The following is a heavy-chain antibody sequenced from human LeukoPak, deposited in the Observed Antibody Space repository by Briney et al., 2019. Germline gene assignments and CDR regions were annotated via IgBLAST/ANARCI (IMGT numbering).Heavy chain of an antibody. J-gene: IGHJ5*02. Sequence: GGSLRLSCAASGLSFSSYAMHWVRQAPGKGLEGLAVISYDGSNEYYPDSVKGRFTISRDNSKNTLYLQMNSLRAEDTAVYYCASDSSGSYNWFDPWGQGTLVTVSS. CDR2: ISYDGSNE. CDR3: ASDSSGSYNWFDP. D-gene: IGHD6-19*01. CDR1: GLSFSSYA. V-gene: IGHV3-30*04.